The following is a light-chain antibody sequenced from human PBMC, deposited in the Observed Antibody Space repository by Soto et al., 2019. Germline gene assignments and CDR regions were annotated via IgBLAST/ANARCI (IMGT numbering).Light chain of an antibody. CDR3: QQYNNWPRAT. CDR2: RAS. CDR1: QSVSSY. Sequence: ELVLTQSPATLSLSPGERATLSCRASQSVSSYLAWYQQKPGQAPRLLMFRASIRATGFPARFSGSGSGTEFNITISSLQSEDSAVYYCQQYNNWPRATFGGGTKVDIK. J-gene: IGKJ4*01. V-gene: IGKV3-15*01.